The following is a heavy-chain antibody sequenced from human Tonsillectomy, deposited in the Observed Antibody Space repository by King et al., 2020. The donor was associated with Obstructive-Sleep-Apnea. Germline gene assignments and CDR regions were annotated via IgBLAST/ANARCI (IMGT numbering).Heavy chain of an antibody. CDR1: GDTFSNFA. D-gene: IGHD3-22*01. Sequence: QLVQSGTEVKKPGSSVKVSCKASGDTFSNFAISWVRQAPGRGLQWMGGIIPIFGTSKYAQNFQGRVTIIADESTSTASMELSSLTSEDTAVYYCAGYFDSSGDYPLPFDIWGQGTLVTVSS. J-gene: IGHJ3*02. CDR2: IIPIFGTS. V-gene: IGHV1-69*01. CDR3: AGYFDSSGDYPLPFDI.